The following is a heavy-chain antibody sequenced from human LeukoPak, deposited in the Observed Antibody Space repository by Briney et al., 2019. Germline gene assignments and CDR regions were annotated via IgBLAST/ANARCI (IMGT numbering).Heavy chain of an antibody. J-gene: IGHJ3*02. CDR2: INSDGSSI. V-gene: IGHV3-74*01. Sequence: GGSLRLSCAASGFTFSNNWMHWVRQAPGKGPVWVSRINSDGSSISYADSVKGRFTISRDNAKNTLYLQMNSLRIEDTAVYYCVRSVWFAAFDTWGQGTKVTAAS. CDR3: VRSVWFAAFDT. D-gene: IGHD6-19*01. CDR1: GFTFSNNW.